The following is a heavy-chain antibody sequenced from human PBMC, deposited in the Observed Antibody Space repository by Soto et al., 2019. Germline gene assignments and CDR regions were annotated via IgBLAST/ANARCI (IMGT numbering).Heavy chain of an antibody. CDR3: ARLGTSSAYYHYGMDV. Sequence: GESLKISCKGSGYSFTNYWIGWVRQMPGKGLEWMGIIYPGDSDTKYSPSFQGQVTISADRSISTAYLQWSSLRASDTAMYYCARLGTSSAYYHYGMDVWGQGTTVTVSS. V-gene: IGHV5-51*01. CDR1: GYSFTNYW. D-gene: IGHD2-2*01. J-gene: IGHJ6*02. CDR2: IYPGDSDT.